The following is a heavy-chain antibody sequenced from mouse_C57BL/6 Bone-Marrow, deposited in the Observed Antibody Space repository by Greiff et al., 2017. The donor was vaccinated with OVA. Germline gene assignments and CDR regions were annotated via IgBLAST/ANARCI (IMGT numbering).Heavy chain of an antibody. CDR3: ARRGTFFAY. Sequence: EVQLQQSGPVLVKPGASVKMSCKASGYTFTDYYMNWVKQSHGKSLEWIGVINPYNGGTSYNQKFKGKATLTVDKSSSTAYMELNSLTSEDSAVYYCARRGTFFAYWGQGTLVTVSA. CDR1: GYTFTDYY. J-gene: IGHJ3*01. CDR2: INPYNGGT. D-gene: IGHD3-3*01. V-gene: IGHV1-19*01.